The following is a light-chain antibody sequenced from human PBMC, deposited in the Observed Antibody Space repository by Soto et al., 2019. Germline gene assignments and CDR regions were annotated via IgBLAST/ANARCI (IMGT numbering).Light chain of an antibody. Sequence: QSALTQPASVSGSPGQSITISCTGTSSDVGSYNYVSWYQQHPGKAPKLMIYEVSDRPSGISSRFSGSKSGNTASLTISGLQTEDEADYYCSSYTCSSTLFGTGTKGTVL. CDR3: SSYTCSSTL. CDR2: EVS. CDR1: SSDVGSYNY. J-gene: IGLJ1*01. V-gene: IGLV2-14*01.